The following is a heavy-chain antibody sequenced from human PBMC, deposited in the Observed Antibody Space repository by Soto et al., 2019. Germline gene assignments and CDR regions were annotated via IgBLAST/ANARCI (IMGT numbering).Heavy chain of an antibody. D-gene: IGHD6-19*01. Sequence: ASVKVSCKVSGYTLTELSMHWVRQAPGKGLEWMGGFDPEDGETIYAQKFQGRVTMTEDTSTDTAYMELSSLRSEDAAVYYCATSPTVIAVASFDYWGQGTLVTVSS. CDR3: ATSPTVIAVASFDY. J-gene: IGHJ4*02. CDR1: GYTLTELS. CDR2: FDPEDGET. V-gene: IGHV1-24*01.